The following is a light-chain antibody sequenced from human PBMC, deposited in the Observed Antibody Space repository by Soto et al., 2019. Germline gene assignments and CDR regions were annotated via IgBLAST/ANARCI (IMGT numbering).Light chain of an antibody. Sequence: EIVLTQSPATLSLSPGERATLSCRASQSVSSYLAWYQQKPGQAPRLLIYVASNRATGIPARYSGSGSGTDFTLTISRLEPEDFAVYYCQHRGMWPRTFGQGTKLESK. CDR2: VAS. CDR3: QHRGMWPRT. CDR1: QSVSSY. V-gene: IGKV3-11*01. J-gene: IGKJ2*01.